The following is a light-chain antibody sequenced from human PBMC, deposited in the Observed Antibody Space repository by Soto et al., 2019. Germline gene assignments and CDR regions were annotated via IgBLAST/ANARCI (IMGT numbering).Light chain of an antibody. V-gene: IGKV3-11*01. CDR2: DAS. J-gene: IGKJ1*01. CDR3: QQRHSWSRT. Sequence: EIVLTQSPATLSLSPGEGATLSCRSSQTITTELAWYQQKPGQPPRLLIYDASNRATGIPARFSGSGSGTDFTLTISSLEPDDFVVYYCQQRHSWSRTFGQGTKVDI. CDR1: QTITTE.